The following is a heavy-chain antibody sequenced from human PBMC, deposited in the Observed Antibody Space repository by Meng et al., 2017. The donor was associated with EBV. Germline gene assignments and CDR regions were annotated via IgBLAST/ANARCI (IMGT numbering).Heavy chain of an antibody. Sequence: QVQLQESGPGLVKHSETLSLTCTVSGGSVNNESYYWGWIRQPPGKGLEYIGYSNYTGSTNYNSSLKSRVTISLDKSKNQFSLKLTSLTAADTAIYYCARGDYTNYPRWFDPWGQGTLVTVSS. J-gene: IGHJ5*02. CDR1: GGSVNNESYY. CDR2: SNYTGST. V-gene: IGHV4-61*01. CDR3: ARGDYTNYPRWFDP. D-gene: IGHD4-11*01.